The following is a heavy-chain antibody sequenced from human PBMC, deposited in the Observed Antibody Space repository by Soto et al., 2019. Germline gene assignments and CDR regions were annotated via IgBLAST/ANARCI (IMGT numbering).Heavy chain of an antibody. V-gene: IGHV1-69*01. Sequence: QVQLVQSGAEVKKPGSSVKVSCKASGGTFSSYAISWVRQAPGQGLEWMGGIIPIFGTANYAQKFQGRVKNSADETNGKAHMEVSNLRSEDTAVYYCSKTMDYRFWGGYYRQYYYFGIDRLGQGTTVTVSS. CDR3: SKTMDYRFWGGYYRQYYYFGIDR. CDR1: GGTFSSYA. CDR2: IIPIFGTA. J-gene: IGHJ6*02. D-gene: IGHD3-3*01.